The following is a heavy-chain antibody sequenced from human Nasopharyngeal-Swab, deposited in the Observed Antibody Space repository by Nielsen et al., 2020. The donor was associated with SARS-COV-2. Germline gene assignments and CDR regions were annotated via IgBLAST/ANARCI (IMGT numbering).Heavy chain of an antibody. D-gene: IGHD2-21*02. CDR1: GFTFTNYA. CDR3: AKEPCIDAHCFFFPFDW. CDR2: ISRTGPKT. J-gene: IGHJ4*02. Sequence: GGSLRLSCAASGFTFTNYAFSWVRQSPERGLEWVSSISRTGPKTYYADSVKGRFTISRDNSKNTLFLPMNSLRVEDTAVYYFAKEPCIDAHCFFFPFDWGGQGTLGTVPS. V-gene: IGHV3-23*01.